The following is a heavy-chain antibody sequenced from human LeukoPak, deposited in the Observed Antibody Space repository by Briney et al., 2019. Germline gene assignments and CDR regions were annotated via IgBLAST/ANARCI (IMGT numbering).Heavy chain of an antibody. J-gene: IGHJ6*03. Sequence: PSETLSLTCTVSGGSISSSSYYWGWIRQPPGKGLEWIGSIYYSGSTYYNPSLKSRVTISVDTSKNQFSLKLSSVTAADTAVYYCARVVIILTDYYYYMDVWGKGTTVTVSS. CDR3: ARVVIILTDYYYYMDV. CDR2: IYYSGST. D-gene: IGHD3-3*01. CDR1: GGSISSSSYY. V-gene: IGHV4-39*07.